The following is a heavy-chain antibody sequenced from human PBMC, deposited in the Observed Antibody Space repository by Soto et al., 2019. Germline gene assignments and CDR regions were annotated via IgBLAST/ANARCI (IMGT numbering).Heavy chain of an antibody. CDR2: VSGSGGTT. J-gene: IGHJ5*01. D-gene: IGHD1-26*01. Sequence: EVQLMASGGGLVQPGESLRLSCVVSGLSLSGYALSWVRQAPGKGLEWVSAVSGSGGTTYYADSVKGRFTISRDNSKNALYLQMNGLRVEDTAKYFCAKDGRRVGPTLNWLDSWGQGTQVTVTS. CDR1: GLSLSGYA. V-gene: IGHV3-23*01. CDR3: AKDGRRVGPTLNWLDS.